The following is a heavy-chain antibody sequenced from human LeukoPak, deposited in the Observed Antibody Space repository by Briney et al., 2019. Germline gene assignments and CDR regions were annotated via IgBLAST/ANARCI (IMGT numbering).Heavy chain of an antibody. D-gene: IGHD1-26*01. CDR3: AKGVGAPGGGARHFDY. CDR1: GFTFSSYW. V-gene: IGHV3-7*01. CDR2: IKQDGSEK. J-gene: IGHJ4*02. Sequence: GGSLRLSCAASGFTFSSYWMSWVRQAPGKGLEWVANIKQDGSEKYYVDSVKGRFTISRDNAKNSLYLQMNSLRAEDTAVYYCAKGVGAPGGGARHFDYWGQGTLVTVSS.